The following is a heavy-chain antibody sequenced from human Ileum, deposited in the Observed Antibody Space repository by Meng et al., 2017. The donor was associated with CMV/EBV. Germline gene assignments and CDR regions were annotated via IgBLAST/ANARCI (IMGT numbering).Heavy chain of an antibody. CDR3: AKGCARNFDFCSAGTLFDN. V-gene: IGHV3-9*01. CDR2: FSSNSDSV. CDR1: GFTFDDYA. Sequence: GGSLRLSCAASGFTFDDYAMHWALQPPGKGLEWVSGFSSNSDSVGYADSVKGRFTISRDNAKNSLYLQINSLRTEDTAFYYCAKGCARNFDFCSAGTLFDNWGQGTLVTVSS. J-gene: IGHJ4*02. D-gene: IGHD3-3*01.